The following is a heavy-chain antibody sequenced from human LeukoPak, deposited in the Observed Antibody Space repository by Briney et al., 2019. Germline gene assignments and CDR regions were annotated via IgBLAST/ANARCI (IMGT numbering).Heavy chain of an antibody. V-gene: IGHV1-46*01. CDR3: ATASGIAVAGTGPIFDY. J-gene: IGHJ4*02. CDR1: GYTFTSYY. Sequence: ASVKVSCKASGYTFTSYYMHWVRQAPGQGLEWMGIINPSGGSTSYAQKFQGRVTTTRDTSTSTVYMELSSLRSEDTAVYYCATASGIAVAGTGPIFDYWGQGTLVTVSS. CDR2: INPSGGST. D-gene: IGHD6-19*01.